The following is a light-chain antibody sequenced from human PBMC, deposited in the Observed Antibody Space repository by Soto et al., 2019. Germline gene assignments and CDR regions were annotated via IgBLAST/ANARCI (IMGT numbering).Light chain of an antibody. V-gene: IGLV2-14*01. CDR3: ISYTSSSTDV. Sequence: QSVLTQPASLSGSPGQSIAISCTGTSSDVGGYNYVSWYQQHPGKAPKLMIYDVSHRPSGVSDRFSGSKSGNTASLTISGLQAEDEADYYCISYTSSSTDVFGTGTKLTVL. J-gene: IGLJ1*01. CDR1: SSDVGGYNY. CDR2: DVS.